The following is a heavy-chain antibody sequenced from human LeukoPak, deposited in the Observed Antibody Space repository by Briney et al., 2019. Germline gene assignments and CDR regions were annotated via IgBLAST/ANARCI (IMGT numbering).Heavy chain of an antibody. CDR2: ISPSSGVT. V-gene: IGHV1-2*02. J-gene: IGHJ4*02. Sequence: ASVKVSCKASGYTFTAYYIHWVRQAPGQGLAWMGWISPSSGVTNYAQNFQGRVTMTKDTSITTAYMELNSLRSDDTAVYYCARELRGQWVVDWGQGTLVTVSS. D-gene: IGHD6-19*01. CDR1: GYTFTAYY. CDR3: ARELRGQWVVD.